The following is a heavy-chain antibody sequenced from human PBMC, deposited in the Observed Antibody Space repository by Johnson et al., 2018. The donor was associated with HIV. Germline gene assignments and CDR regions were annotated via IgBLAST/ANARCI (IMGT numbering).Heavy chain of an antibody. D-gene: IGHD1-7*01. CDR1: GFSFSPYA. Sequence: QVQLVESGGGVVQPGRSLRLSCAASGFSFSPYALHWVRQTPGKGLEWVAVISHDGSKKYYADSVEGRFTISRDNAKNSLYLQMNSLRAEDTAVYYCARDSPTGTTKGYAFDIWGQGTMVTVSS. CDR3: ARDSPTGTTKGYAFDI. CDR2: ISHDGSKK. V-gene: IGHV3-30*04. J-gene: IGHJ3*02.